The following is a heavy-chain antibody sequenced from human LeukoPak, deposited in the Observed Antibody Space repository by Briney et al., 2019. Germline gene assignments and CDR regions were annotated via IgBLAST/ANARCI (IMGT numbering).Heavy chain of an antibody. CDR3: TRNGWVGAPQLGAFDT. D-gene: IGHD1-26*01. Sequence: ASVRISCKASGYTFINYYLHWVRQAPGQGLEWMGIVDPSGRSTSHARSFQGRVTMSGDTSTSTVYMELSSLRSEDMALYYCTRNGWVGAPQLGAFDTWGQGTMVTVSS. J-gene: IGHJ3*02. CDR2: VDPSGRST. V-gene: IGHV1-46*01. CDR1: GYTFINYY.